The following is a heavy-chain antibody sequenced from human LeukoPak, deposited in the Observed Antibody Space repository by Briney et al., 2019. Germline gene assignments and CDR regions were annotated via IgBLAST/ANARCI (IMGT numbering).Heavy chain of an antibody. V-gene: IGHV3-23*01. CDR3: AKDREKAVGATIFDH. D-gene: IGHD1-26*01. CDR2: ISFSGRST. CDR1: GFTFSDYA. Sequence: GGSLRLSCAVSGFTFSDYAMSWVRQAPGKGLEWVLGISFSGRSTNYADSVKGRFIISRDNSNNTLHLQMNSLRAEDTAVYYCAKDREKAVGATIFDHWGQGTLVTVSS. J-gene: IGHJ4*02.